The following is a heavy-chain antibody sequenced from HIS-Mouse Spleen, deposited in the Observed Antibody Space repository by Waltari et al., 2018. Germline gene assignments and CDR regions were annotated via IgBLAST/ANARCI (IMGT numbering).Heavy chain of an antibody. CDR1: GFSLSTSGVG. CDR2: IYWDDDK. V-gene: IGHV2-5*02. J-gene: IGHJ1*01. Sequence: QITLKESGPTLVKPTQTLTLTCTFSGFSLSTSGVGVGWIRQPPGKALEWLAIIYWDDDKRYSPSLKSRLTITKAPSKNQLVLTMTNMDPVDTATYYCARRGYSSSWYQHWGQGTLVTVSS. D-gene: IGHD6-13*01. CDR3: ARRGYSSSWYQH.